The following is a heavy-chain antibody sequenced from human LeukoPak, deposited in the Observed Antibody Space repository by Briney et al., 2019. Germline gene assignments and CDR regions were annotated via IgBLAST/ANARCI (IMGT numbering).Heavy chain of an antibody. CDR2: ISGGGGST. Sequence: QPGGSLRLSCAASGFTFSSYAMSWVRQAPGKGLEWVSAISGGGGSTNYAGSVKGRFTISRDNSKNTLYLQLNSLRAEDTAVYYCAKGGGGGRYHFDYWGQGTLVTVSS. V-gene: IGHV3-23*01. J-gene: IGHJ4*02. CDR1: GFTFSSYA. CDR3: AKGGGGGRYHFDY. D-gene: IGHD3-16*01.